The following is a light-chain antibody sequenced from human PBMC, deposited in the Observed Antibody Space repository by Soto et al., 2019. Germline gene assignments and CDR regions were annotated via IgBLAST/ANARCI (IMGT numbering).Light chain of an antibody. J-gene: IGKJ1*01. CDR3: NQRQSWPRT. CDR2: QTS. Sequence: TLCYRAIQYINTRFAWYQHRPGQAPRVLIYQTSIRAAPIPARFSASGTGTDFTLTISDVQPEDFAVYYCNQRQSWPRTFGQGTKADIK. V-gene: IGKV3-11*01. CDR1: QYINTR.